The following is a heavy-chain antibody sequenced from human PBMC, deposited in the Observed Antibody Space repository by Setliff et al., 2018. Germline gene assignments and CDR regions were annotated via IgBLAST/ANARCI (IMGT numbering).Heavy chain of an antibody. CDR3: ARDSRYFYDSSGPGASNI. V-gene: IGHV1-2*06. CDR1: GYTFTGYY. J-gene: IGHJ3*02. CDR2: INPNNGGK. D-gene: IGHD3-22*01. Sequence: SVTVSCQASGYTFTGYYMHWVRQARGQGLEWMGRINPNNGGKNYAQKFQGRVTMTRDTSISTDYMELSRLRTDDTAVYYCARDSRYFYDSSGPGASNIWGQGTMVTVSS.